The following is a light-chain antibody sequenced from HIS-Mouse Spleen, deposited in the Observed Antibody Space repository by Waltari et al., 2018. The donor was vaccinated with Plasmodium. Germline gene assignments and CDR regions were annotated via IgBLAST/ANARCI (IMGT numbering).Light chain of an antibody. CDR3: SSYAGSNNLV. Sequence: QSALTQPPSASGSPGPSVTISCTGTTSAVGGYHYVSWYQQPPGKAPNLLIYAVSNRPSGVPDRFSGSKSGNTASLTVSGLQAEDEADYYCSSYAGSNNLVFGGGTKLTVL. V-gene: IGLV2-8*01. J-gene: IGLJ2*01. CDR2: AVS. CDR1: TSAVGGYHY.